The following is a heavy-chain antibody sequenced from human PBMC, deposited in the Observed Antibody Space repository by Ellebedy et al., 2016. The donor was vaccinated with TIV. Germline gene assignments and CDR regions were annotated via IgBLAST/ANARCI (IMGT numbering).Heavy chain of an antibody. V-gene: IGHV5-51*01. CDR3: ARHGVRATIAWFDP. J-gene: IGHJ5*02. CDR1: GYSFTSYW. Sequence: GESLKISCKDSGYSFTSYWIGWVRQMPGKGLEWMGIIYVGDSDTRYSPSFQGQVTISADKSTSTAYLQWSSLKASDTAMYYCARHGVRATIAWFDPWGQGTLVTVSS. CDR2: IYVGDSDT. D-gene: IGHD3-10*01.